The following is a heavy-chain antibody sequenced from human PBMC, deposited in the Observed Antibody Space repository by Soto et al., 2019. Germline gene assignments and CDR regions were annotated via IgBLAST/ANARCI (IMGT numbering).Heavy chain of an antibody. CDR1: GFTFSSYG. J-gene: IGHJ4*02. Sequence: GGSLSLSCAASGFTFSSYGMYWVRQAPGKGLEWVAGISYVGSNQYYADSVRGRFTISRDNSKNTLYLQMNSLRTEDTAVYYCAKLLYHYDSSGFTADYWGQGTQVTVSS. CDR3: AKLLYHYDSSGFTADY. D-gene: IGHD3-22*01. V-gene: IGHV3-30*18. CDR2: ISYVGSNQ.